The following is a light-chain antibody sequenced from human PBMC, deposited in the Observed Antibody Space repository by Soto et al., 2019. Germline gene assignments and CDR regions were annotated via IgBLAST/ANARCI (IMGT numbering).Light chain of an antibody. CDR1: QSISSW. CDR2: DAS. Sequence: DIQMTQSPSTLSASVGDRVTITCRASQSISSWLAWYQQKPGKAPKLLIYDASSLESGVPSRFSGSGSGTEFTLTSSSLQPDDFATYYCKQYKRYLWTFGQVTKVEIK. CDR3: KQYKRYLWT. V-gene: IGKV1-5*01. J-gene: IGKJ1*01.